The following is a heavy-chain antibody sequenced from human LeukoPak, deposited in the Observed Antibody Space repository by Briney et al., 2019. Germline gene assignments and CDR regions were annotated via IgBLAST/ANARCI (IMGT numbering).Heavy chain of an antibody. CDR2: MNPNSGNT. Sequence: WASVKVSCKASGYTFTSYDINWVRQATGQGLEWMGWMNPNSGNTGYAQKFQGRVTMTRNTSISTAYMELSSLRSEDTAVYYCARALYDFWSGSYPGGYWGQGTLVTVSS. V-gene: IGHV1-8*01. CDR1: GYTFTSYD. CDR3: ARALYDFWSGSYPGGY. J-gene: IGHJ4*02. D-gene: IGHD3-3*01.